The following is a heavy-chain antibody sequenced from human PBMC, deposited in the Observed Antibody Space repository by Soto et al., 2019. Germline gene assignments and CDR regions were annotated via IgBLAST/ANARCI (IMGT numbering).Heavy chain of an antibody. D-gene: IGHD3-22*01. Sequence: NPSETLSLTCTVSGASIRSGDYYWSWIRQPPGKGLEWIGYIYYRGDTYYNPSLKSRITISVETSKNQLSLKLSSVTAADTAVYYCARAFDDSSGYYGGLGYWGQGTLVTVSS. CDR3: ARAFDDSSGYYGGLGY. CDR2: IYYRGDT. V-gene: IGHV4-30-4*01. J-gene: IGHJ4*02. CDR1: GASIRSGDYY.